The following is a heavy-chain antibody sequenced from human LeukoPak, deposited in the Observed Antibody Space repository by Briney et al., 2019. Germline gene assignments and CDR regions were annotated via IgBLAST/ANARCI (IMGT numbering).Heavy chain of an antibody. CDR3: VLDLFSSFAFDI. J-gene: IGHJ3*02. Sequence: GGSLRLSCAASGFTFSSYSMNWVRQAPGKGLEWVSAISSSSSYIHYADSVKGRFTISRDNAKNSLYLQMNSLTAEDTAVYYCVLDLFSSFAFDIWGQGTMVTVSS. CDR2: ISSSSSYI. V-gene: IGHV3-21*01. D-gene: IGHD3/OR15-3a*01. CDR1: GFTFSSYS.